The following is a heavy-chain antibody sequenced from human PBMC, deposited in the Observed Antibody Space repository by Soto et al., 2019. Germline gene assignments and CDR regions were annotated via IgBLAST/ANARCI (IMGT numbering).Heavy chain of an antibody. Sequence: QVQLVQTGAEVEKPGSSVKVSCKASGGTFSSYAISWVRQAPGQGLEWMGGIIPISGTANYAQKFQGRVTIDADESTSTAYMELSSLRSEDTAVYYCARSQGSRTSLEIYYYYYYGMDVWGQGTTVTVSS. V-gene: IGHV1-69*01. J-gene: IGHJ6*02. D-gene: IGHD2-2*01. CDR2: IIPISGTA. CDR3: ARSQGSRTSLEIYYYYYYGMDV. CDR1: GGTFSSYA.